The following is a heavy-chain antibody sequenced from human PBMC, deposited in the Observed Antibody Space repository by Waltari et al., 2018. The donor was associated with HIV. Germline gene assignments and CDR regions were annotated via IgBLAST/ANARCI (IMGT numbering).Heavy chain of an antibody. Sequence: QVQLQESGPGLVKPSATLSLTCAVSDSSISSGYYWGWLRQPPGTGLEWIGSIYHSGSTYYNPSLKSRVTISVDTSKNQFSLKLSSVTAADTAVYYCARERGGYDILTGYWEVDVWGQGTTVTVSS. CDR2: IYHSGST. CDR1: DSSISSGYY. V-gene: IGHV4-38-2*02. D-gene: IGHD3-9*01. CDR3: ARERGGYDILTGYWEVDV. J-gene: IGHJ6*02.